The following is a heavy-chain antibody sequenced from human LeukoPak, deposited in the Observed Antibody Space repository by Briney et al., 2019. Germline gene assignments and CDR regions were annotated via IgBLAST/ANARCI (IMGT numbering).Heavy chain of an antibody. CDR2: IMPLFNTP. J-gene: IGHJ6*03. CDR1: GYTFTGYY. CDR3: ARVDRNHFSMDV. Sequence: SVKVSCKASGYTFTGYYMHWVRQAPGQGLEWMGGIMPLFNTPNYAQNFKGRVTITTDESTSTAYMQLSSLRSEDTAVYYCARVDRNHFSMDVWGKGTTVTVSS. D-gene: IGHD3-10*01. V-gene: IGHV1-69*05.